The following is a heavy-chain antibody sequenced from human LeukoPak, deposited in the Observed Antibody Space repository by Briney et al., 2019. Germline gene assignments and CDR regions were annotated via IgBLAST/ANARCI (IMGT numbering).Heavy chain of an antibody. CDR3: AGPHSGI. Sequence: GGSLRLSCAASGFTFDDYAMHWVRHAPGKGLEWVSGISWNSGSIGYADSVKGRFTISRDNAKNSLYLQMNSLRAEDTAVYYCAGPHSGIWGQGTMVTVSS. J-gene: IGHJ3*02. D-gene: IGHD3-10*01. CDR1: GFTFDDYA. V-gene: IGHV3-9*01. CDR2: ISWNSGSI.